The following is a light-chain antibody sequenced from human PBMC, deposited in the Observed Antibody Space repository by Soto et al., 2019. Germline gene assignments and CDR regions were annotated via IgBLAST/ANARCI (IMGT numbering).Light chain of an antibody. V-gene: IGKV1-5*03. CDR3: QHYNSYSEA. CDR2: KAS. CDR1: QTISSW. Sequence: QMTQSPSTLSGSLGDSVTITCRASQTISSWLAWYQQKPGKAPKLLIYKASTLKSGVPSRFSGSGSGTEFTLTISSLQPDDFATYYCQHYNSYSEAIGQGTKV. J-gene: IGKJ1*01.